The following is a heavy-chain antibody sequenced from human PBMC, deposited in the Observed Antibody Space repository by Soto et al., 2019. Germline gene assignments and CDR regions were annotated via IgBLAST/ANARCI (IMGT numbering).Heavy chain of an antibody. CDR2: INPNSGGT. V-gene: IGHV1-2*04. D-gene: IGHD2-2*01. J-gene: IGHJ4*02. CDR3: ARSPGSSIVPAAIIRVFGPFRNFDY. CDR1: GYTYTGNY. Sequence: GASVKPSCKDCGYTYTGNYMHWVRQAPKQGLEWMGWINPNSGGTNYAQKFQGWVTMTRDTSISTAYMELSRLRSDDTAVYYCARSPGSSIVPAAIIRVFGPFRNFDYWGQGTLVTVSS.